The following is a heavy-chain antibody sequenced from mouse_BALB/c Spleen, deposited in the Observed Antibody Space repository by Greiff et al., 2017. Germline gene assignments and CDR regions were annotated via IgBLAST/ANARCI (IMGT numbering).Heavy chain of an antibody. CDR2: IYPGNSDT. CDR1: GYTFTSYW. J-gene: IGHJ4*01. V-gene: IGHV1-5*01. CDR3: TRRNEYYYAMDD. Sequence: VQLQQSGTVLARPGASVKMSCKASGYTFTSYWMHWVKQRPGQGLEWIGAIYPGNSDTSYNQKFKGKAKLTAVTSTSTAYMELSSLTNEDSAVYYCTRRNEYYYAMDDWGQGTSVTVSS. D-gene: IGHD2-1*01.